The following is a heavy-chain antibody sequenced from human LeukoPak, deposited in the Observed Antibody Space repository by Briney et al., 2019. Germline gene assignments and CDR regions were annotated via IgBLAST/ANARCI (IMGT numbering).Heavy chain of an antibody. J-gene: IGHJ4*02. D-gene: IGHD6-13*01. CDR3: IGGASGSLAH. CDR1: RASISDNY. Sequence: PSETLSLTCTVSRASISDNYWSWSRQPAGKALEWIGRTYTSGDTNYNPSLKSRASVSVDTSKNQFYLSLRYVTAADTAVHCTIGGASGSLAHWGPGTLVTVSS. V-gene: IGHV4-4*07. CDR2: TYTSGDT.